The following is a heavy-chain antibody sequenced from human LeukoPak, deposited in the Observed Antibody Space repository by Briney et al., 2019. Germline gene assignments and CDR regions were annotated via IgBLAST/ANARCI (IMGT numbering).Heavy chain of an antibody. V-gene: IGHV3-30*03. J-gene: IGHJ6*02. D-gene: IGHD4-11*01. CDR3: ARDLTVTDFYYYGMDV. Sequence: GRSLRLSCAASGFTFSSYGMHWVRQAPGKGLEWVAVISYDGSNKYYADSVKGRFTISRDNSKNTLYLQMNSLRAEDTAVYCCARDLTVTDFYYYGMDVWGQGTTVTVSS. CDR2: ISYDGSNK. CDR1: GFTFSSYG.